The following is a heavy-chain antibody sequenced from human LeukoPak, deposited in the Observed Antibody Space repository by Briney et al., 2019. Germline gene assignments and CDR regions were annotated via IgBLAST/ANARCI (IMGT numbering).Heavy chain of an antibody. Sequence: SETLSLTCTVSGGSISSYYWSWIRQPAGKGLEWIGRIYTSGSTNYNPSLKSRVTMSVDTSKNQFSLKLSSVTAADTAVYYCATYALVGATNPEYFQHWGQGTLVTVSS. J-gene: IGHJ1*01. CDR1: GGSISSYY. V-gene: IGHV4-4*07. CDR2: IYTSGST. D-gene: IGHD1-26*01. CDR3: ATYALVGATNPEYFQH.